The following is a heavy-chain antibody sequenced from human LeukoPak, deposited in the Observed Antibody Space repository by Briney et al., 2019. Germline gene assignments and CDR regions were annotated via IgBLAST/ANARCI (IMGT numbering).Heavy chain of an antibody. D-gene: IGHD5-12*01. J-gene: IGHJ4*02. CDR3: AKVVSGYHFDY. Sequence: GGSLRLSCAASGFTFSSYGMSWVRRAPGKGPEWVSGISGSGGNTYYADSVKGRFTISRDNSQNTLYLQMNTLRAEDTAVYYCAKVVSGYHFDYWGQGTLVTVSS. CDR2: ISGSGGNT. CDR1: GFTFSSYG. V-gene: IGHV3-23*01.